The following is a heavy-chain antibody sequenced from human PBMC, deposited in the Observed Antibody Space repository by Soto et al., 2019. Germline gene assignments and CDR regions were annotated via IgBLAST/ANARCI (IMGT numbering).Heavy chain of an antibody. CDR1: GYTFTRYG. D-gene: IGHD3-16*01. CDR2: INTYNGHT. J-gene: IGHJ6*02. Sequence: QVQLVQSGAEVKNPGASVKVSCKASGYTFTRYGIGWARQAPGQGLEWMGWINTYNGHTNYAQNVQGRCTLTTDTSTSTAYMELRSLRSNDTAIYYCAMVDVYVTPSPQDVWGQGTTVIVSS. V-gene: IGHV1-18*01. CDR3: AMVDVYVTPSPQDV.